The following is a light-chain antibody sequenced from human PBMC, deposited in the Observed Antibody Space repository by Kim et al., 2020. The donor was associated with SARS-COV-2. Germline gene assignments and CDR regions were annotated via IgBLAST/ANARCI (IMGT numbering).Light chain of an antibody. V-gene: IGLV2-18*02. CDR1: SSDVGGYNR. CDR3: SSYASGNTWV. J-gene: IGLJ3*02. Sequence: QSALTQPPSVSGSPGQSVTISCTGTSSDVGGYNRVSWYHHPPGTAPKLIIDEVTNRPSGVPDRFSGSKSGNTASLTISGLQAEDEGDYYCSSYASGNTWVFGGGTKLTV. CDR2: EVT.